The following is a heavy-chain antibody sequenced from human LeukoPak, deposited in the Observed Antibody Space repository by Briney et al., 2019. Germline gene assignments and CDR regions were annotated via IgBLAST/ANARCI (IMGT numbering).Heavy chain of an antibody. V-gene: IGHV1-69*13. CDR2: NIPIFGTA. J-gene: IGHJ4*02. Sequence: SVKVSCQASAGTFSSYAISWVGQARGQGIEWMGGNIPIFGTATYPQEFQGRVPITADESTSTAYMELSSLRSADKAVYYCARDRGGRDGYNYLFDYWGQGTLVTVSS. CDR1: AGTFSSYA. CDR3: ARDRGGRDGYNYLFDY. D-gene: IGHD5-24*01.